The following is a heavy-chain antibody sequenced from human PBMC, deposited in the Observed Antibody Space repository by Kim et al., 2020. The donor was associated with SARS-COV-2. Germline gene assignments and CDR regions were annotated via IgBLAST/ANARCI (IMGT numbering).Heavy chain of an antibody. CDR2: IYYSGST. J-gene: IGHJ5*02. CDR3: ASFIAAAVGTTNWFDP. CDR1: GGSISSSSYY. V-gene: IGHV4-39*01. D-gene: IGHD6-13*01. Sequence: SETLSLTCTVSGGSISSSSYYWGWIRQPPGKGLEWIGSIYYSGSTYYNPSLKSRVTISVDTSKNQFSLKLSSVTAADTAVYYCASFIAAAVGTTNWFDPWGQGTLVTVSS.